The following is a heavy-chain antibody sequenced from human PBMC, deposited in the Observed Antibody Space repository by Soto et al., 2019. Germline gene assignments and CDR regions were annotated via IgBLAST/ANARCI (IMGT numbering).Heavy chain of an antibody. V-gene: IGHV4-59*01. CDR2: IYYSGSA. CDR1: ASSISSYY. Sequence: AETLSLTCTASASSISSYYWSWIRQPPGKGLECILYIYYSGSANYNPSLKSLVTISVGTSKNQFSLKLTSVTAAYTAVYYWCRGRTTYYFQXWCQGTLLTISX. D-gene: IGHD1-7*01. CDR3: CRGRTTYYFQX. J-gene: IGHJ4*01.